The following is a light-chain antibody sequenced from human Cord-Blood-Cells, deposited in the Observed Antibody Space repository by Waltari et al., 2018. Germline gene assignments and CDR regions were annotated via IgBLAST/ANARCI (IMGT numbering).Light chain of an antibody. CDR1: RSDVGGYNY. V-gene: IGLV2-14*03. J-gene: IGLJ3*02. CDR3: SSYTSSSTLV. Sequence: QSALTQPASVSGSPGQSITISCTGTRSDVGGYNYVPWSQHHPGKAPKLMIYDVSNRPSGVSNRFSGSKSCNTASLTISGLQAEDEADYYCSSYTSSSTLVFGGGTKLTVL. CDR2: DVS.